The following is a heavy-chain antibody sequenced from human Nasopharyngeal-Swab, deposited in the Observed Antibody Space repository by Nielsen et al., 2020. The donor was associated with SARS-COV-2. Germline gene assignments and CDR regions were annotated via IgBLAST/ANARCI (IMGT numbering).Heavy chain of an antibody. J-gene: IGHJ6*03. CDR3: AGLRWGGGSRRYYYYYMDV. CDR2: INHSGST. D-gene: IGHD2-15*01. CDR1: GGSFSGYY. Sequence: SETLSLTCAVYGGSFSGYYWSWIRQPPGKGLEWIGEINHSGSTNYNPSLKSRVTISVDTSKNQFSLKLSSVTAADTAVYYCAGLRWGGGSRRYYYYYMDVWGKGTTVTVSS. V-gene: IGHV4-34*01.